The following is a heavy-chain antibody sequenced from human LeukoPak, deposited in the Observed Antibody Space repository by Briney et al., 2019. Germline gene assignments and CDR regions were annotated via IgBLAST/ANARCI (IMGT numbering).Heavy chain of an antibody. CDR1: GYTFTSYG. CDR2: ISAYNGNT. V-gene: IGHV1-18*01. D-gene: IGHD3-22*01. J-gene: IGHJ4*02. CDR3: ARVGDYDSSGYADY. Sequence: ASVKVSCKAPGYTFTSYGISWVRQAPGQGLEWMGWISAYNGNTNYAQKLQGRVTMTTDTSTSTAYMELRSPRSDDTAVYYCARVGDYDSSGYADYWGQGTLVTVSS.